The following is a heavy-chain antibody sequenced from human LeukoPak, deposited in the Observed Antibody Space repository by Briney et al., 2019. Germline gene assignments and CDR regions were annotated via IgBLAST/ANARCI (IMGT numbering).Heavy chain of an antibody. D-gene: IGHD1-1*01. Sequence: GRSLRLSCAASGFTFSSYAMHWVRQAPGKGLEWVAVISYDGSNKYYADSVKGRFTIPRDNSKNTLYLQMNSLRAEDTAVYYCARDLGTTSFDYWGQGTLVTVSS. CDR1: GFTFSSYA. CDR3: ARDLGTTSFDY. J-gene: IGHJ4*02. CDR2: ISYDGSNK. V-gene: IGHV3-30-3*01.